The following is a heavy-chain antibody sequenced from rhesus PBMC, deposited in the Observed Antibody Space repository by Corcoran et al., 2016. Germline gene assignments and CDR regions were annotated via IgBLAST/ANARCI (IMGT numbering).Heavy chain of an antibody. J-gene: IGHJ6*01. Sequence: QVQLQESGPGLVKPSETMSLTCAVSGYSISSGYYWSWIRQPPGKGLEWSGYITYRGSTSDNPSLKRRVTISRDTSKNQFSLKLSSVTAADTAVYYCARYYYSGRLHYGLDSWGQGVVVTVSS. D-gene: IGHD3-16*01. V-gene: IGHV4-122*02. CDR2: ITYRGST. CDR1: GYSISSGYY. CDR3: ARYYYSGRLHYGLDS.